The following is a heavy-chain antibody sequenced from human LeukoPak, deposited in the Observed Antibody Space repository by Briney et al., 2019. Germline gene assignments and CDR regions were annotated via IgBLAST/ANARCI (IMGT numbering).Heavy chain of an antibody. J-gene: IGHJ4*02. CDR1: GYTFTSYY. CDR2: INPSGGST. V-gene: IGHV1-46*01. Sequence: ASVKVSCKASGYTFTSYYMHWVRQAPGQGLEWMGIINPSGGSTSYAQKFQGRVTMTRDTSTSTVYMELSSLRSEDTAVYYCARDSDSNYVVWSVKPVNSLDYWGQGTLVTVSS. D-gene: IGHD4-11*01. CDR3: ARDSDSNYVVWSVKPVNSLDY.